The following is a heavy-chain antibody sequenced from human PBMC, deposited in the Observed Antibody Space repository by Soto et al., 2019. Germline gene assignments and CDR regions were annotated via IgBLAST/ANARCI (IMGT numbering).Heavy chain of an antibody. V-gene: IGHV1-8*03. CDR2: INAGNGNT. J-gene: IGHJ5*01. CDR1: GYTFTSYG. Sequence: ASVKVSCKASGYTFTSYGISWVRQAPGQRLEWMGWINAGNGNTNYSQRFQGRVTITRNTSISTAYMELSSLRSEDTAVYYCARERNWFDSWGQGTLVTVSS. CDR3: ARERNWFDS.